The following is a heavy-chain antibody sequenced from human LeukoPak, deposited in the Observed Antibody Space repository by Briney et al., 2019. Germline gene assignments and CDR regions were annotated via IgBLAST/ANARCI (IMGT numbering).Heavy chain of an antibody. CDR1: GFTFSSYA. V-gene: IGHV3-30-3*01. Sequence: GGSLTLSCAASGFTFSSYAMHWVRQAPGKGLEWVAVISYDGSNKYYADSVKGRFTISRDNSKNTLYLQMNSLRAEDTAVYYCAGVLAVAGIDYWGQGTLVTVSS. CDR2: ISYDGSNK. J-gene: IGHJ4*02. D-gene: IGHD6-19*01. CDR3: AGVLAVAGIDY.